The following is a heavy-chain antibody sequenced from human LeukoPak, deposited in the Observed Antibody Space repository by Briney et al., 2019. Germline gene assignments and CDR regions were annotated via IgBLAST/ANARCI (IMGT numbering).Heavy chain of an antibody. CDR1: VFTYSSYY. D-gene: IGHD2-2*01. J-gene: IGHJ4*02. CDR2: IKQDGSEK. CDR3: ARVPYCSSTSCYAIFDY. V-gene: IGHV3-7*05. Sequence: GGSVRLFCAASVFTYSSYYVLGVRQAPGKGLEWVANIKQDGSEKYYVDSVKGRFTISRDNAKNSLYLQMNSLRAEDTAVYYCARVPYCSSTSCYAIFDYWGQGTLVTVSS.